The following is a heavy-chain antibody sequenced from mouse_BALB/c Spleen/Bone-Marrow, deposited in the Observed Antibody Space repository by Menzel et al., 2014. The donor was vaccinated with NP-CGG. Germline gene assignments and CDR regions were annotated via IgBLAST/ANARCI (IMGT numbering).Heavy chain of an antibody. J-gene: IGHJ2*01. Sequence: VKLMESGAELVRPGVSVRISCKGSGYTFTDYAMHWVKQSHAKSLEWIGVISTYYGDATYNQKFEGKATMTVGKSSSTAYMELARLTSEDSAIYYCARDLDYWGQGTTLTVSS. CDR1: GYTFTDYA. V-gene: IGHV1S137*01. CDR2: ISTYYGDA. CDR3: ARDLDY.